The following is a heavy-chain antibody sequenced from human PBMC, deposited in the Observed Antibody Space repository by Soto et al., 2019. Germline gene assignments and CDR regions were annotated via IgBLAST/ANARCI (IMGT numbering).Heavy chain of an antibody. Sequence: GGSLRLSCAASVFTFSNAWMSWVRQAPGKGLEWVGRIKSKTDGGTTDYAAPVKGRFTISRDDSKNTLYLQMNSLKTEDTAVYYRMGYDFWSGYYTDTNWFDPWGQGTLVTVSS. CDR2: IKSKTDGGTT. V-gene: IGHV3-15*01. J-gene: IGHJ5*02. CDR3: MGYDFWSGYYTDTNWFDP. CDR1: VFTFSNAW. D-gene: IGHD3-3*01.